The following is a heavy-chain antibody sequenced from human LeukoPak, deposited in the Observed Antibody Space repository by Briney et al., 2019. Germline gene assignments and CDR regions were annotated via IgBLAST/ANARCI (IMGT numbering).Heavy chain of an antibody. J-gene: IGHJ3*02. CDR3: AHRRLVYDSSGYYYGASDI. V-gene: IGHV2-5*02. D-gene: IGHD3-22*01. CDR2: IYWDDDK. CDR1: GFALSTTGLG. Sequence: ESVPTLLKPTQTLTLTCTFSGFALSTTGLGVGWIRQLPGKALEWLAPIYWDDDKRYSPYQKSRLTITKDTSKNQVVLTKTIMDPVDTATCYCAHRRLVYDSSGYYYGASDIGGQGTMVTVSS.